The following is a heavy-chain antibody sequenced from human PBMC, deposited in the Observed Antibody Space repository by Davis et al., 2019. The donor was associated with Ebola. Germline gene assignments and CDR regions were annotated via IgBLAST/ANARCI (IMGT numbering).Heavy chain of an antibody. CDR3: ARGGAGTGYYYGMDV. V-gene: IGHV1-46*01. CDR1: GYTFTSYG. D-gene: IGHD6-19*01. J-gene: IGHJ6*02. CDR2: INPSSGST. Sequence: AASVKVSCKASGYTFTSYGISWVRQAPGQGLEWMGIINPSSGSTDYAQKFQGRVTITRDTSASTAYMELSSLRSEDTAVYYCARGGAGTGYYYGMDVWGQGTTVTVSS.